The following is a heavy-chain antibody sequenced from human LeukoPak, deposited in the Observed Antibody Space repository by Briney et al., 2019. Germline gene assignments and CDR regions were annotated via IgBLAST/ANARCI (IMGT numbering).Heavy chain of an antibody. CDR3: ARGGIAAAVTDY. CDR1: GGSISSGDYY. D-gene: IGHD6-13*01. J-gene: IGHJ4*02. V-gene: IGHV4-30-4*08. Sequence: PSETLSLTCTVSGGSISSGDYYWSWIRQPPGKGLEWIGYIYYSGSTYYNPSLKSRVTISVDTSKNQFSLKLSSVTAADTAVYYCARGGIAAAVTDYWGQGTLVTVSS. CDR2: IYYSGST.